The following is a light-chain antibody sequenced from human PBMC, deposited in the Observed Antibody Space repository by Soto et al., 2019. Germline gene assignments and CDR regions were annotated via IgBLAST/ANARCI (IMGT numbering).Light chain of an antibody. CDR3: QQRSNGPWT. V-gene: IGKV3-11*01. J-gene: IGKJ1*01. CDR1: QSVRNQ. CDR2: DSS. Sequence: EIVLTQSPATLSLSPGERATLSCRASQSVRNQLAWYQQKPGQAPRLLIYDSSNRATGSPGRFSGSGSGTDFTHTSSSLEPEDLAVYYCQQRSNGPWTFGQGTKVEIK.